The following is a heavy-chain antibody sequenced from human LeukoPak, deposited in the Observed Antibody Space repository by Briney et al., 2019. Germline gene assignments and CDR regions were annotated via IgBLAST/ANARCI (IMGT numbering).Heavy chain of an antibody. CDR2: INHSGST. J-gene: IGHJ4*02. CDR1: GGSFSGYY. D-gene: IGHD3-10*01. Sequence: KSSETLSLTCAVYGGSFSGYYWSWLRQPPGKGLEWIGEINHSGSTNYNPSLKSRVTISVDTSKNQFSLKLSSVTAADTAVYYCASRVPILRFLAYWGQGTLVTVSS. CDR3: ASRVPILRFLAY. V-gene: IGHV4-34*01.